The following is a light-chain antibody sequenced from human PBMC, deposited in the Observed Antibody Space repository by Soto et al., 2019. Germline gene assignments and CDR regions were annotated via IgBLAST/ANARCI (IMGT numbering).Light chain of an antibody. CDR1: QSISSY. V-gene: IGKV1-39*01. Sequence: DINVTQSPSSLSASVEYIFTIISRASQSISSYLNWYQQKPGQAPKLLIYAASSLQSGVPSRFSGSGSGTDFTLTISSLQPEDFATYYCQQSYSTPLTFGGGTKVDIK. J-gene: IGKJ4*01. CDR3: QQSYSTPLT. CDR2: AAS.